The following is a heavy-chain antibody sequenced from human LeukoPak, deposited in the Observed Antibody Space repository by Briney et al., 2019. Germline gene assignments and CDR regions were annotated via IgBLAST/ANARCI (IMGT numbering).Heavy chain of an antibody. J-gene: IGHJ4*02. CDR3: ARGVNGDTDF. CDR2: ISGGGSSA. CDR1: GFTFRNAW. D-gene: IGHD2-21*01. V-gene: IGHV3-23*01. Sequence: GGSLRLSCAASGFTFRNAWMSWVRQAPGKGLEWVSGISGGGSSAYYAGSVRGRFTISRDISTNTVDLQMNSLRVEDTAIYYCARGVNGDTDFWGQGTLVTVSS.